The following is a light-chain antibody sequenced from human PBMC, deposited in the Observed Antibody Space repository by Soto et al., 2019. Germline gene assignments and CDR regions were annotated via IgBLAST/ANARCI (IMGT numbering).Light chain of an antibody. CDR2: ENN. V-gene: IGLV1-51*02. Sequence: QSVLTQPPSVSAAPGQKVTISCSGSSSNIGNNYVSWYQQLPGTAPKLLIYENNKRPSGIPDRFSGSKSGTSATLGITGLQTGDEADYYCGTWDSSLSALYVFGTGTKPTVL. J-gene: IGLJ1*01. CDR1: SSNIGNNY. CDR3: GTWDSSLSALYV.